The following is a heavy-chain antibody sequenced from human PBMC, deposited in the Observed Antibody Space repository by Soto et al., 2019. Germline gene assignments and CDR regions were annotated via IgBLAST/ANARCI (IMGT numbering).Heavy chain of an antibody. CDR3: AREGSSSPEYFDF. CDR1: GGSISSDDHY. D-gene: IGHD2-15*01. V-gene: IGHV4-30-4*01. J-gene: IGHJ4*02. CDR2: IYYTGRT. Sequence: PSETLSLTCSVSGGSISSDDHYWTWIRQPPGEGLEWIGYIYYTGRTSSTPSLESRVTISIDTSKNQFSLKLSSVSAADTAVYYCAREGSSSPEYFDFWGPGTLVTVSS.